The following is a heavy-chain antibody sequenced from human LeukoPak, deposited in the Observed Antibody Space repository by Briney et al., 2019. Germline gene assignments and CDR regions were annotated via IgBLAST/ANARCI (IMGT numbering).Heavy chain of an antibody. D-gene: IGHD3-10*01. J-gene: IGHJ6*03. V-gene: IGHV4-59*01. Sequence: PSETLSLTCTVSGGSISSYYWSWIRQPPGKGLEWIGYIYDSGSTNYNPSLKSRVTISVDTSKNQFSLKLSSVTAADTAVYYCARTRSGSYDYYMDVWSKGTTVTVSS. CDR1: GGSISSYY. CDR2: IYDSGST. CDR3: ARTRSGSYDYYMDV.